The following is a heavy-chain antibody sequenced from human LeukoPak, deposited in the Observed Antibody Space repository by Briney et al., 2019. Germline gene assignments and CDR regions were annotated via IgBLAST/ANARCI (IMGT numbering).Heavy chain of an antibody. D-gene: IGHD6-13*01. J-gene: IGHJ4*02. CDR2: IYYSGST. Sequence: PSETLSLTCTVSGGSISLYYWSWIRQPPGKGLEWIGYIYYSGSTNYNPSLKSRVTISVDTSKNQFSLKLSSVTAADTAVYYCARGLMMAVAGRGEFHYWGQGTLVTVSS. V-gene: IGHV4-59*12. CDR3: ARGLMMAVAGRGEFHY. CDR1: GGSISLYY.